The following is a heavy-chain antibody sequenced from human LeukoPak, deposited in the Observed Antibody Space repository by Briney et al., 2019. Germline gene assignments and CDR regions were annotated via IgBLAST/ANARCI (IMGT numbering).Heavy chain of an antibody. V-gene: IGHV1-24*01. CDR2: FDPEDGET. D-gene: IGHD5-18*01. CDR1: GYTLTELS. CDR3: ARGVDTAMVDYYYYYGMDV. Sequence: ASVKVSCKVSGYTLTELSMHWVRQAPGKGLEWMGRFDPEDGETIYAQKFQGRVTMTEDTSTDTAYMELSSLRSEDTAVYYCARGVDTAMVDYYYYYGMDVWGQGTTVTVSS. J-gene: IGHJ6*02.